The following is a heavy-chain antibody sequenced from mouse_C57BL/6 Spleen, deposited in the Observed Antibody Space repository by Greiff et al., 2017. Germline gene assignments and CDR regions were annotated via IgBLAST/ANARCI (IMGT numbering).Heavy chain of an antibody. CDR3: ARHDYSSSYWYFDV. J-gene: IGHJ1*03. CDR1: GFTFSDYG. Sequence: EVKLVESGGGLVKPGGSLKLSCAASGFTFSDYGMHWVRQAPEKGLEWVAYISSGSSTIYYADTVKGRFTISRDNAKNTLCLQMTSLRSEDTAMYDCARHDYSSSYWYFDVWGTGTTVTVSS. D-gene: IGHD1-1*01. V-gene: IGHV5-17*01. CDR2: ISSGSSTI.